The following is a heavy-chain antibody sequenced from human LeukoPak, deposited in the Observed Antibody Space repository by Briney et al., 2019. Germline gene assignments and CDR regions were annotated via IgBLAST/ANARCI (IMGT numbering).Heavy chain of an antibody. CDR2: MNPNSGNT. D-gene: IGHD6-13*01. V-gene: IGHV1-8*01. Sequence: GASVKVSCKASGYTFTSYDINWVRQATGQGLEWMGWMNPNSGNTGYAQKFQGRVTMTRNTSISTAYMELSSLRSEDTAVYYCARSSSSWLYYYYMDVWGKGTTVTISS. CDR3: ARSSSSWLYYYYMDV. CDR1: GYTFTSYD. J-gene: IGHJ6*03.